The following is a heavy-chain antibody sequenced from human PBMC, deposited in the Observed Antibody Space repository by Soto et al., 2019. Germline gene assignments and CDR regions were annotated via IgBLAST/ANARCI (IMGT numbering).Heavy chain of an antibody. Sequence: SETLSLTCSVSGGSISSGAYYWSWIRQHPGKGLEWLGYIYYSGTTYYNPSLKSRVSISVDTSKNQISLRLSSVTAADTAVYYCARGDNFGGNYYFDYWGLGTLVTVSS. CDR1: GGSISSGAYY. V-gene: IGHV4-31*03. J-gene: IGHJ4*01. CDR2: IYYSGTT. D-gene: IGHD3-10*01. CDR3: ARGDNFGGNYYFDY.